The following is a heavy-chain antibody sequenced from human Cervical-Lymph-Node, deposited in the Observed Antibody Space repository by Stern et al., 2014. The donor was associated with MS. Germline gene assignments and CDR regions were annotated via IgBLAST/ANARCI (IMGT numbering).Heavy chain of an antibody. D-gene: IGHD2-8*02. J-gene: IGHJ4*02. CDR3: AKHACTGAACPFDL. CDR1: GDSISSYTHY. Sequence: QVQLQESGPGLVKPSETLSLTCAVSGDSISSYTHYWAWIRQPPGKGLEWIGSLFYSGPTYNNPSLKSPFTISVDTSKNHFSLGLNSVTAADTAVYYCAKHACTGAACPFDLWGQGTLVTVSS. CDR2: LFYSGPT. V-gene: IGHV4-39*01.